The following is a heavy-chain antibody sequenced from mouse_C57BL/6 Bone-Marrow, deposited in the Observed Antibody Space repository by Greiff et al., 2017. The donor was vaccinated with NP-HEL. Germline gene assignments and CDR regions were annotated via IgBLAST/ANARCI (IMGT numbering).Heavy chain of an antibody. CDR1: GYTFTDYY. Sequence: EVQLQQSGPELVKPGASVKISCKASGYTFTDYYMNWVKKSHGKSLEWIGDINPNNGGTSYNQKIKGKATLTVDKSSSTAYMELRSLTSEDSAVYYCARYDGYDAMDYWGQGTSVTVSS. CDR2: INPNNGGT. CDR3: ARYDGYDAMDY. D-gene: IGHD2-12*01. V-gene: IGHV1-26*01. J-gene: IGHJ4*01.